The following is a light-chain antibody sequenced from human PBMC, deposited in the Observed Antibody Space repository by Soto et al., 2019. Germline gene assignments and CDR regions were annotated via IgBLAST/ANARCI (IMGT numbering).Light chain of an antibody. V-gene: IGKV1-27*01. J-gene: IGKJ4*01. CDR1: QGINDR. CDR2: AAS. CDR3: QNYYRDSVT. Sequence: DIQMTQSPSSLSASVGDRVTIACRASQGINDRLAWYQQKPGQAPYLLIFAASTLRSGVPSRFSGSGSGADFTLTISSLQPEDVATYYCQNYYRDSVTFGGGTKVDIK.